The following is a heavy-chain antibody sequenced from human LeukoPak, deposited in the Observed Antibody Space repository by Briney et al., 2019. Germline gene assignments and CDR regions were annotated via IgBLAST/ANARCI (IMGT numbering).Heavy chain of an antibody. V-gene: IGHV1-8*01. Sequence: ASVKVSCKASGYTFTNYDINWVRQATGQGLEWLGWMNPDTGNTGSAQKFQGRVTMTRNTSISTAYMELSSLRSDDTAVYYCARSPDRYYDILTGYYNIWFDPWGQGTLSPSPQ. J-gene: IGHJ5*02. D-gene: IGHD3-9*01. CDR1: GYTFTNYD. CDR3: ARSPDRYYDILTGYYNIWFDP. CDR2: MNPDTGNT.